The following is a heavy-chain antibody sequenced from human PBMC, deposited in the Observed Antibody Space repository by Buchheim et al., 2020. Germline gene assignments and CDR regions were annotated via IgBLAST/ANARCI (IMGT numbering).Heavy chain of an antibody. J-gene: IGHJ6*03. CDR2: IYPGDSNT. Sequence: EVQLVQSGAEVKKPGESLKISCTGSGYRFTSYWIAWVRQMPGKGLEWMGIIYPGDSNTRYNPSFQGLVTISADKSINTAYLQWSSLQASDTAMYYCARRSNQLRIAKEYYYYMDVWGKGTT. D-gene: IGHD2-2*01. V-gene: IGHV5-51*01. CDR1: GYRFTSYW. CDR3: ARRSNQLRIAKEYYYYMDV.